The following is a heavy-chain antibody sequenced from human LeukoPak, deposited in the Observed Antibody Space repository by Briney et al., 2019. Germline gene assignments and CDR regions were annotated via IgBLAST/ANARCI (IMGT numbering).Heavy chain of an antibody. D-gene: IGHD6-19*01. CDR2: ISYSGST. V-gene: IGHV4-59*12. CDR1: GASISSYY. J-gene: IGHJ5*02. CDR3: ARGGSGWYKNWFDP. Sequence: SETLSLTCTVSGASISSYYWSWIRQPPGKGLEWIGYISYSGSTNYNPSLKSRVTISADTSKNQFSLKLSSVTAADTAVYYCARGGSGWYKNWFDPRGQGTLVTVSS.